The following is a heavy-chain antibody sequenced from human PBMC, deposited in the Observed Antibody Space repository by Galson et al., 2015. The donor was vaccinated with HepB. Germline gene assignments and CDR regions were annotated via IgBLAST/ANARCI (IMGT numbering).Heavy chain of an antibody. CDR1: GGSISSYY. D-gene: IGHD3-3*01. CDR2: IFYRGST. V-gene: IGHV4-59*01. J-gene: IGHJ3*02. CDR3: ARVSHGLRFLEGGNAFDI. Sequence: QVQLQESGPGLVKPSETLSLTCTVSGGSISSYYWSWIRQPPGKGLEWIGYIFYRGSTNYNPSLKSRVTISVDTSNNQFSLKLSSVTAADTAVYYCARVSHGLRFLEGGNAFDIWGQGTMVTVSS.